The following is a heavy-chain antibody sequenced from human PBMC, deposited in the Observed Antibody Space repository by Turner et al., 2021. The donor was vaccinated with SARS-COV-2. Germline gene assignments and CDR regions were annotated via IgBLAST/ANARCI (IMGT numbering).Heavy chain of an antibody. CDR1: GYHFPGYY. D-gene: IGHD3-22*01. Sequence: VQLGQAGAWVKKPWASVKGPCKASGYHFPGYYMHWVRQAPGQGLEWMGWINPNSGGTNYAQKFQGRVTMTRDTSISTAYMELSRLRSDDTAVYYCAREKGITMIVVANTRGDYFDYWGQGTLVTVSS. V-gene: IGHV1-2*02. J-gene: IGHJ4*02. CDR3: AREKGITMIVVANTRGDYFDY. CDR2: INPNSGGT.